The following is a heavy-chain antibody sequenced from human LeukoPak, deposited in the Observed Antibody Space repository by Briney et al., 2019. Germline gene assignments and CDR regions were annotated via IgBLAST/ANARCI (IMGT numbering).Heavy chain of an antibody. Sequence: PGGSLRLSCAASGFTFSSYWMHWVRQAPGKGLEWVAFIRYDGSNKYYADSVKGRFTISRDNSKNTLYLQMNSLRAEDTAVYYCAKDGAYYGSGVDYWGQGTLVTVSS. CDR1: GFTFSSYW. V-gene: IGHV3-30*02. D-gene: IGHD3-10*01. J-gene: IGHJ4*02. CDR2: IRYDGSNK. CDR3: AKDGAYYGSGVDY.